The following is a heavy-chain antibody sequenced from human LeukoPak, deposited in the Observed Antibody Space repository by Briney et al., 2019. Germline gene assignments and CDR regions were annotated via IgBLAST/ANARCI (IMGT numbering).Heavy chain of an antibody. Sequence: PGGSLRLSCAASGFTFSSYGMHWVRQAPGKGLVWVSRINGDGSSRTYADSVKGRFTISRDNAKNTLYLQMNSLRAEDTAVYYCARESGRNGYSDNGGRGQGTLVTVSS. D-gene: IGHD5-12*01. CDR2: INGDGSSR. CDR1: GFTFSSYG. J-gene: IGHJ4*02. V-gene: IGHV3-74*01. CDR3: ARESGRNGYSDNGG.